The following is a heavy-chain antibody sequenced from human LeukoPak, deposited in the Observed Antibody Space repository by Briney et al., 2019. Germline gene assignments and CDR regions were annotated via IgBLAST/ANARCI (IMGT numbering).Heavy chain of an antibody. CDR1: GGSFSGYY. Sequence: SETLSLTCAVYGGSFSGYYWSWIRQPPGKGLEWIGEINHSGSTNYNPSLKSRVTISVDTSKNQFSLKLNSVTAAETAVYYCARGGFTMVRGVIRWFDPWGQGTLVTVSS. V-gene: IGHV4-34*01. J-gene: IGHJ5*02. CDR3: ARGGFTMVRGVIRWFDP. CDR2: INHSGST. D-gene: IGHD3-10*01.